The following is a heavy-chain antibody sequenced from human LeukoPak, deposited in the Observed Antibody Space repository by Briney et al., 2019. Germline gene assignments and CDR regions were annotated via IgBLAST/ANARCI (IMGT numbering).Heavy chain of an antibody. CDR2: IGTAGDT. D-gene: IGHD3-9*01. CDR1: GFTFSSYD. Sequence: GGSLRLSCAASGFTFSSYDMHWVRQATGKGLEWVSAIGTAGDTYYPGSVKGRFTISRENAKNSLYLQMNSLRAGDTAVYYCARGGYYDILTGYQAYFDYWGQGTLVTVSS. J-gene: IGHJ4*02. V-gene: IGHV3-13*01. CDR3: ARGGYYDILTGYQAYFDY.